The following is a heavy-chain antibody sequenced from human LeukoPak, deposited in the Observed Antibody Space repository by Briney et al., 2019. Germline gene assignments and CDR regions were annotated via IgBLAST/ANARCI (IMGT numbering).Heavy chain of an antibody. J-gene: IGHJ4*02. V-gene: IGHV1-2*02. Sequence: ASVKVSCKASGYTFTGYYLHWVRQAPGQGLEWMGWIDPHSGGTNYAQKFQGRVTMTRDTSISIAYMELSRLRSDDTAVYYCARGLSVGALDYWGQGTLVTVSS. CDR3: ARGLSVGALDY. CDR2: IDPHSGGT. CDR1: GYTFTGYY. D-gene: IGHD1-26*01.